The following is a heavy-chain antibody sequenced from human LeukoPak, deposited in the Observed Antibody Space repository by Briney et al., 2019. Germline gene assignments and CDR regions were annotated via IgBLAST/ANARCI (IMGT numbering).Heavy chain of an antibody. D-gene: IGHD3-22*01. Sequence: GASVKVSCKASGYTFTGHYMHWVRQGPGQEPEWMGWINPKSGVTNYAQTFQGRVTMTRDTSISIVYMELSRLTLDDTAVYYCARALRYDDSSGYYAYWGQGTLVIVSS. CDR2: INPKSGVT. V-gene: IGHV1-2*02. J-gene: IGHJ4*01. CDR3: ARALRYDDSSGYYAY. CDR1: GYTFTGHY.